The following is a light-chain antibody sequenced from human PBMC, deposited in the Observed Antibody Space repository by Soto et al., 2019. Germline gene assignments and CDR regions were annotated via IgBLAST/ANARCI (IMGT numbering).Light chain of an antibody. J-gene: IGKJ4*01. Sequence: DIQMTQSPSTLSASVGDRVTITCRASQSISSWLAWYQQKPGQAPKLLIYDASSLESGVPSRFSGSGSGTEFTLTISSLQPDDFANCYCQQYNSYSLTFGGGTKV. CDR3: QQYNSYSLT. V-gene: IGKV1-5*01. CDR1: QSISSW. CDR2: DAS.